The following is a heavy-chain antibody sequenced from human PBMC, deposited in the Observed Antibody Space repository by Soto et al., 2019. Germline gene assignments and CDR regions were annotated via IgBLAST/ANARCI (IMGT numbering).Heavy chain of an antibody. J-gene: IGHJ6*02. CDR1: GFTFSSYG. V-gene: IGHV3-33*01. D-gene: IGHD3-10*01. CDR2: IWYDGSNK. Sequence: GGSLRLSCAASGFTFSSYGMHWVRQAPGKGLEWVAVIWYDGSNKYYADSVKGRFTISRDNSKNTLYLQMNSLRAEDTAVYYCARDGSGSGMDVWGQGTTVTVSS. CDR3: ARDGSGSGMDV.